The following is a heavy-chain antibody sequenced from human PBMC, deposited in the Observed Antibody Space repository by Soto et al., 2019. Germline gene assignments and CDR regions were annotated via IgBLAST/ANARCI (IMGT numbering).Heavy chain of an antibody. Sequence: GGSLRLSCAASGFTFSSYAMHWVRQAPGKGLERVAVISYDGSNKYYADYVKGRFTISRDNSKNTLYLQMNSLRAEDTAVYYCATLTLSAYPALDAFDIWGQGTMVTVSS. CDR2: ISYDGSNK. CDR1: GFTFSSYA. CDR3: ATLTLSAYPALDAFDI. D-gene: IGHD3-16*01. V-gene: IGHV3-30-3*01. J-gene: IGHJ3*02.